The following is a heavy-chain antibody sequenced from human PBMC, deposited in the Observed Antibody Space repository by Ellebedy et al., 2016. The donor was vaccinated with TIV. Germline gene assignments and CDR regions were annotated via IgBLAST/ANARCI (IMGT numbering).Heavy chain of an antibody. Sequence: DSVEGRFTISRDNAKNSLYLQMNSLRDEDTAVFYCARSSVNAPFYYGMDVWGQGTTATVSS. D-gene: IGHD5/OR15-5a*01. CDR3: ARSSVNAPFYYGMDV. V-gene: IGHV3-48*02. J-gene: IGHJ6*02.